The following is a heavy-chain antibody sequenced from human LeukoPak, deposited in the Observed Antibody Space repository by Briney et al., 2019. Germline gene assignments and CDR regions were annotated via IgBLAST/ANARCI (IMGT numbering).Heavy chain of an antibody. Sequence: GESLKISCEGSGYSFTSYWSGWVRQMPGKGLEWMGIIYPGDSETRYSPSFQGQVTISADKSTSTAFLQWNSLKASDTAIYYCARRRGYTDGLDHWGQGTLVTVSS. CDR3: ARRRGYTDGLDH. D-gene: IGHD5-18*01. CDR2: IYPGDSET. CDR1: GYSFTSYW. J-gene: IGHJ4*02. V-gene: IGHV5-51*01.